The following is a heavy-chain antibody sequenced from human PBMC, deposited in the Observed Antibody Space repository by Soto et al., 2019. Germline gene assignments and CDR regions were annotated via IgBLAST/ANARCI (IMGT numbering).Heavy chain of an antibody. J-gene: IGHJ4*02. CDR2: INESGST. V-gene: IGHV4-34*01. CDR3: ARGSGIVAIPGELEDVNYDY. Sequence: QVQLQQWGAGLVKSSETLSLSCAVYGQSFSGHSWAWFRQPPGKGLGWIGEINESGSTYYNPSLKSRVNTSTDTSKNHYSLELSSVSAADTAAYLCARGSGIVAIPGELEDVNYDYRGQEPLVNVSS. CDR1: GQSFSGHS. D-gene: IGHD1-1*01.